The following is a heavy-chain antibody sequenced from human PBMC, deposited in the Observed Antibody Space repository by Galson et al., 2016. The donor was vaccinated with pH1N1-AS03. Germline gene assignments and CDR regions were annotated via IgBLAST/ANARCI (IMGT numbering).Heavy chain of an antibody. J-gene: IGHJ5*02. D-gene: IGHD2-2*01. CDR3: ARDLGYCTTTGCQREWFDP. V-gene: IGHV1-46*01. Sequence: SVKVSCKASGYTLTRYYMHWVRQAPGQGLEWMGIIDPSGGPTTYAPKFQGRITITTDTSTSTVYMELVSLRSDDTAVYYCARDLGYCTTTGCQREWFDPWGQGTPVTVSS. CDR1: GYTLTRYY. CDR2: IDPSGGPT.